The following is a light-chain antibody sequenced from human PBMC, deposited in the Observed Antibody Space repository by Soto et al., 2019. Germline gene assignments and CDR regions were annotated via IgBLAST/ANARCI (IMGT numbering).Light chain of an antibody. CDR1: QAVSSY. V-gene: IGKV1-39*01. CDR2: EAS. J-gene: IGKJ3*01. Sequence: DIQLTQSPSPLSASVGDRVYITCRTSQAVSSYLNWYQAKPGKAPKLLVYEASTLESGVLSRFSGRGSGTDFTLTISSLQPEDSATYYCQQSYGSPPFTFGPGTRVDI. CDR3: QQSYGSPPFT.